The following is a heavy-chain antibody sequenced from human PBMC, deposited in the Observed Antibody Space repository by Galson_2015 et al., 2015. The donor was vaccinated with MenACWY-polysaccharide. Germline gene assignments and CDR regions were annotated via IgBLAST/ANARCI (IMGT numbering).Heavy chain of an antibody. V-gene: IGHV3-74*01. CDR1: GFTFSTYW. J-gene: IGHJ5*02. CDR3: TKAGAKYCRGSSCYFNWFDP. Sequence: SLRLSCAASGFTFSTYWMHWVRHAPGKGLVWVLRINADGSATDYADSVRGRFTISRDNAENTLYLEMNSLRAEDTAVYYCTKAGAKYCRGSSCYFNWFDPWGQGTLVTVSP. D-gene: IGHD2-15*01. CDR2: INADGSAT.